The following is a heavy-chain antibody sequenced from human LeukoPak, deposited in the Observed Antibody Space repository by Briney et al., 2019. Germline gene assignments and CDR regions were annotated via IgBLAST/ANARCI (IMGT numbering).Heavy chain of an antibody. CDR2: LYTSGST. D-gene: IGHD2-8*01. Sequence: SETLSLTCTVSGGSISSYYWSWIRQPAGKGLEWIGRLYTSGSTNYNPSLKSRVTMSVDTSKNQFSLKLSSVTAADTAVYYCAREYCTNGVCYHWYFDLWGRGTLVTVSS. CDR3: AREYCTNGVCYHWYFDL. V-gene: IGHV4-4*07. J-gene: IGHJ2*01. CDR1: GGSISSYY.